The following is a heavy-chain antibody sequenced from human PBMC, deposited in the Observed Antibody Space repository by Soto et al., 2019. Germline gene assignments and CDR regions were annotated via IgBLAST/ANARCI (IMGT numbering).Heavy chain of an antibody. J-gene: IGHJ4*02. V-gene: IGHV4-59*06. D-gene: IGHD3-9*01. CDR2: IYYSGST. CDR1: GGSISSYY. Sequence: SETLSLTCTVSGGSISSYYWSWIRQPPGKGLEWIGYIYYSGSTNYNPPLKSRVTISVDTSKNQFSLKLSSVTAADTAVYYCARRYDILTGYDYWGQGTLVTVS. CDR3: ARRYDILTGYDY.